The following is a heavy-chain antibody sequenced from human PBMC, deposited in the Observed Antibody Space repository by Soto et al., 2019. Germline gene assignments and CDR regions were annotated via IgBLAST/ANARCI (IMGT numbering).Heavy chain of an antibody. CDR2: ISGSGGST. CDR1: GFTFSSYA. D-gene: IGHD2-15*01. Sequence: GGSLRLSCAASGFTFSSYAMSWVRQAPGKGLEWVSAISGSGGSTYYADSVKGRFTISRDNSKNTLYLQMNSLRAEDTAVYYCAKATCYRGSCYSIAAFDTWGQGTMVTVS. V-gene: IGHV3-23*01. J-gene: IGHJ3*02. CDR3: AKATCYRGSCYSIAAFDT.